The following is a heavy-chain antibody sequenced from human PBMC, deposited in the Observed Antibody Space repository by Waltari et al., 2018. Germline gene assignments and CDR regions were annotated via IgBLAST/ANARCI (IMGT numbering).Heavy chain of an antibody. CDR2: IIPILGIA. J-gene: IGHJ3*02. D-gene: IGHD1-26*01. CDR1: GGTFSSYA. V-gene: IGHV1-69*10. CDR3: AREMSIVGAVDAFDI. Sequence: QVQLVQSGAEVKKPGSSVKVSCKASGGTFSSYAISWVRQATGQGLEWMGGIIPILGIANYAQKFQGRVTITADKSTSTAYMELSSLRSEDTAVYYCAREMSIVGAVDAFDIWGQGTMVTVSS.